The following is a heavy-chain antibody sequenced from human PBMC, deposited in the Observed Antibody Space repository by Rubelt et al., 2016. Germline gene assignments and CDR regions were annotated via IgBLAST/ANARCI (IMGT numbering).Heavy chain of an antibody. D-gene: IGHD2-15*01. Sequence: EVQLVESGGGLIQSGGSLRLSCAASGFTVSTNYMSWVRQAPGKGLEWVANINQAGSEEHYVGSVKGRFTISRDNSKNTLYLQMNSLRVEDTAVYYCAKDFGYCSGGTCYGGDYWGQGILVTVSS. CDR1: GFTVSTNY. J-gene: IGHJ4*02. CDR2: INQAGSEE. CDR3: AKDFGYCSGGTCYGGDY. V-gene: IGHV3-7*01.